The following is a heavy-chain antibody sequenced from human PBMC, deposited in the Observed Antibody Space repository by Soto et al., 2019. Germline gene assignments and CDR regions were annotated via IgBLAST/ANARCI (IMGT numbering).Heavy chain of an antibody. CDR1: GGTFSSYA. CDR3: ARPGGWYPLGYYGMDV. J-gene: IGHJ6*02. CDR2: IIPIFGTA. D-gene: IGHD6-19*01. V-gene: IGHV1-69*13. Sequence: SVKVSCKASGGTFSSYAISWVRQAPGQGLEWMGGIIPIFGTANYAQKFQGRVTITADESTSTAYMELSSLRSEDTAVYYCARPGGWYPLGYYGMDVWGQGTTVTVSS.